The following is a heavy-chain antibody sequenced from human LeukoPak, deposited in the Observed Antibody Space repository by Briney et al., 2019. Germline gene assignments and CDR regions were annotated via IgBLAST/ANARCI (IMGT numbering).Heavy chain of an antibody. CDR1: GFNFSSYW. D-gene: IGHD4-11*01. V-gene: IGHV3-74*01. Sequence: TGGSLRLSCAASGFNFSSYWMHWVRQAPGKGLVWISRINYDGTTTSYADSVKGRFTIPRDNAKNTLYLQMNSLRAEDTAVYYCASEHNTHDYSTSPLGPWGQGTLVTVSS. J-gene: IGHJ5*02. CDR3: ASEHNTHDYSTSPLGP. CDR2: INYDGTTT.